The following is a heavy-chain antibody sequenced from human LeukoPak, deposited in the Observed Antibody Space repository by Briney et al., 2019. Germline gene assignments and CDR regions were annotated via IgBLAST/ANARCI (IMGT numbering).Heavy chain of an antibody. J-gene: IGHJ4*02. CDR1: GFTVSSNY. D-gene: IGHD6-13*01. CDR2: IYSGGST. V-gene: IGHV3-66*01. CDR3: ARDREPGIAAAGGFDY. Sequence: GGSLRLSCAASGFTVSSNYMSWVLQAPGKGLEWVSVIYSGGSTYYADSVKGRFTISRDNSKNTLYLQMNSLRAEDTAVYYCARDREPGIAAAGGFDYWGQGTLVTVSS.